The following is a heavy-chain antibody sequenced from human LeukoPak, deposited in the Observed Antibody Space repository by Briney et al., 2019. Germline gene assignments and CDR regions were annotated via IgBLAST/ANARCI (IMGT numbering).Heavy chain of an antibody. CDR1: GGSINNYY. CDR3: ARDEYGGPFDY. J-gene: IGHJ4*02. Sequence: PSETLSLTCTVSGGSINNYYWNWIRQPLGKGLEWIGYMSYSGNTYYNPSLKSRVTTSVDMSKNQFYLQMSSVTAADTAVYYCARDEYGGPFDYWGQGALVTVSS. CDR2: MSYSGNT. V-gene: IGHV4-59*01. D-gene: IGHD4/OR15-4a*01.